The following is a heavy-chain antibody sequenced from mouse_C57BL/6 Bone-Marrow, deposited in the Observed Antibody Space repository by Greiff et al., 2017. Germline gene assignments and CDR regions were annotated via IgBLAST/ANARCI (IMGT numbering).Heavy chain of an antibody. Sequence: VQLKESGAELARPGASVKMSCKASGYTFTSYTMHWVKQRPGQGLEWIGYINPSSGYTKYNQKFKDKATLTADKSSITAYMQLSSLTSEDSAVYYCAKWGSFAYWGQGTLVTVSA. CDR2: INPSSGYT. CDR3: AKWGSFAY. V-gene: IGHV1-4*01. J-gene: IGHJ3*01. CDR1: GYTFTSYT.